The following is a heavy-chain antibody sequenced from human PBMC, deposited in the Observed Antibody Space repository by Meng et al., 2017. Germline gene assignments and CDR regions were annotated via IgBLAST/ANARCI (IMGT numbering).Heavy chain of an antibody. CDR2: ISGSGGST. J-gene: IGHJ5*02. V-gene: IGHV3-23*01. CDR1: GFTFSSYA. CDR3: AKDSGDYAVSWFDP. D-gene: IGHD4-17*01. Sequence: GESLKISCAASGFTFSSYAMSWVRQAPGKGLEWVSAISGSGGSTYYADSVKGRFTISRGNSKNTLYLQMNSLRAEDTAVYYCAKDSGDYAVSWFDPWGQGTLVTVSS.